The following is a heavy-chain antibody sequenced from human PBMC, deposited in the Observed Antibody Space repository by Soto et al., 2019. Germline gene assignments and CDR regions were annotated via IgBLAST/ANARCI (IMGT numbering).Heavy chain of an antibody. D-gene: IGHD3-10*01. CDR2: IIPIFNTA. V-gene: IGHV1-69*01. CDR3: ARTYGSGSHYGMDV. Sequence: QVQLVQSGAEVKKPGSSVKVSCKASGGTFSSYAISWVRQAPGQGLEWMGGIIPIFNTANYPQKFQGRVTNAADESAGTAYMELSSLRSEDTAVYYCARTYGSGSHYGMDVWGHGTTVTVSS. J-gene: IGHJ6*02. CDR1: GGTFSSYA.